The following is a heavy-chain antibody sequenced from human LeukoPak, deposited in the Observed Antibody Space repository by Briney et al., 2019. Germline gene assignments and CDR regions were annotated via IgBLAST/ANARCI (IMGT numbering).Heavy chain of an antibody. CDR2: IYSGGST. CDR3: APSGSPTGSDY. CDR1: GFTVSSNY. V-gene: IGHV3-53*01. D-gene: IGHD3-10*01. Sequence: AGGSLRLSCAASGFTVSSNYMSWVRQAPGKGLEWVSIIYSGGSTFYADSVKGRFTISRDNSKNTLYLQMNSLRAEDTAVYYCAPSGSPTGSDYWGQGTLVTVSS. J-gene: IGHJ4*02.